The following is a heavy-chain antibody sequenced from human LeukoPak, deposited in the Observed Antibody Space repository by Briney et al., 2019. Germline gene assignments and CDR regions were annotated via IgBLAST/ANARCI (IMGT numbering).Heavy chain of an antibody. J-gene: IGHJ6*03. CDR1: GFTFSSYD. CDR2: IGTAGDT. CDR3: ARDQGSIAAAGTWSYMDV. D-gene: IGHD6-13*01. Sequence: GGSLRLSCAASGFTFSSYDMHWVRQATGKGLEWVSAIGTAGDTYYPGSVKGRFTISRENAKNSLYLQMNSLRAGDTAAYYCARDQGSIAAAGTWSYMDVWGKGTTVTVSS. V-gene: IGHV3-13*01.